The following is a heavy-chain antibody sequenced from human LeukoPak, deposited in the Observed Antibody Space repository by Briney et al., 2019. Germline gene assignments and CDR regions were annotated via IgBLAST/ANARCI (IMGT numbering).Heavy chain of an antibody. V-gene: IGHV3-66*01. CDR3: ARDQYSYAHAAH. CDR1: GFTVSSNY. J-gene: IGHJ4*02. Sequence: GRSQRLSCAASGFTVSSNYMSWVRQAPGKGLEWVSVIYSGGTTYYADSVKGRFTISRDNSKNTLHLQMNSLRAEDTAVYYCARDQYSYAHAAHWGQGTLVTVSS. CDR2: IYSGGTT. D-gene: IGHD5-18*01.